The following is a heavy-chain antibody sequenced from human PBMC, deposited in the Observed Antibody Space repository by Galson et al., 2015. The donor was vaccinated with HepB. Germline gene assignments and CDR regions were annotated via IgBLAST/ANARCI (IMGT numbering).Heavy chain of an antibody. CDR2: IYYSGST. J-gene: IGHJ4*02. D-gene: IGHD2-21*02. CDR3: ARVGRCGGDCYPLDY. CDR1: GGSISSYY. V-gene: IGHV4-59*01. Sequence: ETLSLTCTVSGGSISSYYWSWTRQPPGKGLEWIGYIYYSGSTNYNPSLKSRVTISVDTSKNQFSLKLSSVTAADTAVYYCARVGRCGGDCYPLDYWGQGTLVTVSS.